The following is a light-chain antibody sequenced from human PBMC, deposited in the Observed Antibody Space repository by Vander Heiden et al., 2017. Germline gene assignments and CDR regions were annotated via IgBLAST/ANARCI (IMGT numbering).Light chain of an antibody. V-gene: IGKV1-39*01. J-gene: IGKJ2*01. CDR3: QQSYSTPYT. CDR2: ATS. CDR1: QSITKY. Sequence: DIQMTQSPSSLSAFVGDRITITCRASQSITKYLNWYQQKPGRAPKLLIYATSNLQSGVPPRFSGSGSGTDFSLTVSSLQPEDFATYFCQQSYSTPYTFGQGIKLDIK.